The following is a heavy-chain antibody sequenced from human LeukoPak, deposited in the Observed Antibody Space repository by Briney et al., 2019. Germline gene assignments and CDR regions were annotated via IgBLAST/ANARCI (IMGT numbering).Heavy chain of an antibody. D-gene: IGHD2-2*01. J-gene: IGHJ6*02. CDR2: IKQDGSEK. CDR1: GFTFSSYW. CDR3: ARVPHQLLFRGMDV. V-gene: IGHV3-7*01. Sequence: GGSLRLSCAASGFTFSSYWMSWVRQAPGKGLEWVANIKQDGSEKYYVDSVKGRFTISRDNAKNSLYLQMNSLRAEDTAVYYCARVPHQLLFRGMDVWGQGTTVTVSS.